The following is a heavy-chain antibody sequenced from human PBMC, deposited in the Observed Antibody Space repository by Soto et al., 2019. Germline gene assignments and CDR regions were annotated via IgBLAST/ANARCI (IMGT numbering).Heavy chain of an antibody. CDR2: IIPILGIA. CDR1: GGTFSSYT. J-gene: IGHJ4*02. CDR3: ASSLPPRQGELPRGDFDY. V-gene: IGHV1-69*02. Sequence: QVQLVQSGAEVKKPGSSVKVSCKASGGTFSSYTISWVRQAPGQGLEWMGRIIPILGIANYAQKFQGRVTITGDKPMSTAYMALNSLRSDDTAVYYCASSLPPRQGELPRGDFDYWGQGTLVTVSS. D-gene: IGHD1-26*01.